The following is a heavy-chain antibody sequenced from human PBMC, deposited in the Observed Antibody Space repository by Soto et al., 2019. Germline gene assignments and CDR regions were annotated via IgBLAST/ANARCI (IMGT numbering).Heavy chain of an antibody. CDR3: ARVGQGAWYFDL. J-gene: IGHJ2*01. CDR1: GFTFSSYW. D-gene: IGHD1-26*01. CDR2: INPDGRGT. V-gene: IGHV3-74*01. Sequence: EVQLVESGGGLVQPGGSLTLPCAASGFTFSSYWMHWVRQAPGKGVVWVSRINPDGRGTNYADSEKGRFTTSRDNAKNTLYLQMNSLRPEDTAVYYCARVGQGAWYFDLWGRGTLVTVSS.